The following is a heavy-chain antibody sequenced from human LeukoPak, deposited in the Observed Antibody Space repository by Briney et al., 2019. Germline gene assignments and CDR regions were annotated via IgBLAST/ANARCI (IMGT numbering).Heavy chain of an antibody. J-gene: IGHJ4*02. CDR1: GGIFSTYA. CDR3: ASVPQGSSWPYYFDY. Sequence: SVKVSCKASGGIFSTYAMSWVRQAPGQGLEWVGRIVPILGTANYAQNFQGRVTITADRSTTTAYMELSSLRSEDTAVYYCASVPQGSSWPYYFDYWDQGTLSPSPQ. CDR2: IVPILGTA. V-gene: IGHV1-69*04. D-gene: IGHD6-13*01.